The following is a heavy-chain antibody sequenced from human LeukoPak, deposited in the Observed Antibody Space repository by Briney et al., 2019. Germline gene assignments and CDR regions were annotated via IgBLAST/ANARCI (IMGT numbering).Heavy chain of an antibody. CDR2: IIDSGDIT. D-gene: IGHD3-16*01. CDR3: AKLGGQEVYNYYVGV. V-gene: IGHV3-23*01. Sequence: PGGSLRLSCEASGFTFSSYAMSRVRQAPGKGLEWVSGIIDSGDITYYANSVKGRFTISRDNSKNTLYLQMNSLRAEDTVVYYCAKLGGQEVYNYYVGVWGKGTTVAVSS. CDR1: GFTFSSYA. J-gene: IGHJ6*03.